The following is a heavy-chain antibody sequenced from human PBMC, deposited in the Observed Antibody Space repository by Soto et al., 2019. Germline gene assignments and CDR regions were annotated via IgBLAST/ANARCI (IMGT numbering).Heavy chain of an antibody. CDR1: GFIFSSYE. J-gene: IGHJ3*02. CDR3: ARDQLTYFYDRSDAFDI. CDR2: ISNSGSII. V-gene: IGHV3-48*03. Sequence: GGSLRLSCAASGFIFSSYEMNWVRQAPGKGLEWVAYISNSGSIIYYADSVKGRFTISRDNAKKSLYLQMNSLRAEDTAVYYCARDQLTYFYDRSDAFDIWGHGTMVTVSS. D-gene: IGHD3-22*01.